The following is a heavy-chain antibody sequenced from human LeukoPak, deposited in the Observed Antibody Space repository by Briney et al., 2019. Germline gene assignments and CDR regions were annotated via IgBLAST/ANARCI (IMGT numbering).Heavy chain of an antibody. D-gene: IGHD3-22*01. J-gene: IGHJ4*02. Sequence: SETLSLTCTVSGGSISSGDYYWSWIRQPPGKGLEWIGYIYYSGSTYYNPSLKSRVTISVDTSKNQFSLKLSSVTAADMAVYYCARAGWDYYDSSGRFDYWGQGTLVTVSS. CDR2: IYYSGST. CDR1: GGSISSGDYY. CDR3: ARAGWDYYDSSGRFDY. V-gene: IGHV4-30-4*01.